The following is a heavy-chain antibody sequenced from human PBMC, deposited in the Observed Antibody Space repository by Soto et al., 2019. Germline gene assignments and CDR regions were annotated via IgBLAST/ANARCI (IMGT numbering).Heavy chain of an antibody. D-gene: IGHD5-18*01. CDR1: GDTFNSYV. V-gene: IGHV1-69*01. CDR3: TRSYGYTFGGSLDN. J-gene: IGHJ4*02. Sequence: QVQLVQSGPEVKKPGSSVKVSCKASGDTFNSYVINWVRQAPGQGLEWLGGIITAFGTTSYAQNFQDRLTITADEAATTDHMELSTLTSDDTAMYYCTRSYGYTFGGSLDNWGQGTLVTVSS. CDR2: IITAFGTT.